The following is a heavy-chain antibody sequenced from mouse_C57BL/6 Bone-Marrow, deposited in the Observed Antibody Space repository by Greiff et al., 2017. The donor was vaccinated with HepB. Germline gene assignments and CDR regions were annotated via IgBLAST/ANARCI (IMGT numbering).Heavy chain of an antibody. D-gene: IGHD1-1*01. CDR2: IYPGDGDT. CDR3: ERWGSSTYWYFDV. J-gene: IGHJ1*03. Sequence: QVQLQQSGAELVKPGASVKISCKASGYAFSSYWMNWVKQRPGKGLEWIGQIYPGDGDTNYNGKFKGKATLTADKSSSTAYMQLSSLTSEDSAVYFCERWGSSTYWYFDVWGTGTTVTVSS. CDR1: GYAFSSYW. V-gene: IGHV1-80*01.